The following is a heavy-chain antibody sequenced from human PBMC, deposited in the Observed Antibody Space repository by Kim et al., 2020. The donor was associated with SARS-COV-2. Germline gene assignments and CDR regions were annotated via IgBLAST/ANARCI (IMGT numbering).Heavy chain of an antibody. J-gene: IGHJ2*01. V-gene: IGHV3-48*03. D-gene: IGHD3-10*01. CDR3: ARDHMVRENRYFDL. Sequence: AESVKGRFTSSRDNAKNSLYLQMSSLRAEDTAVYYCARDHMVRENRYFDLWGRGTLVTVSS.